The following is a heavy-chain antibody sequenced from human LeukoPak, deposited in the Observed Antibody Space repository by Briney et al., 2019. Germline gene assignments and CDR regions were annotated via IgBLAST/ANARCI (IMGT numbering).Heavy chain of an antibody. CDR1: GGSFSGYY. CDR3: ARFIYCSGGSCYRTGGYYMDV. J-gene: IGHJ6*03. Sequence: PSETLSLTCAVYGGSFSGYYWSWIRQPPGKGLEWIAEINHSGSTNYNPSLKSRVTISVDTSKNQFSLKLSSVTAADTAVYYCARFIYCSGGSCYRTGGYYMDVWGKGTTVTVSS. V-gene: IGHV4-34*01. CDR2: INHSGST. D-gene: IGHD2-15*01.